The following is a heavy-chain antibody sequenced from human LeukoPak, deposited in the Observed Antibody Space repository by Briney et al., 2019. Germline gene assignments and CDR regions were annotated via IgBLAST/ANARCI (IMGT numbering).Heavy chain of an antibody. V-gene: IGHV3-23*01. D-gene: IGHD1-26*01. J-gene: IGHJ4*02. CDR1: GFTFSSYA. CDR3: AKGPSRRGELLGF. Sequence: GGSLRLSCAASGFTFSSYAMCWVRQAPGKGLEWVSAISGSGGSTYYADSVKGRFTISRDNSKNTLYLQMNSLRAEDTAVYYCAKGPSRRGELLGFWGQGTLVTVSS. CDR2: ISGSGGST.